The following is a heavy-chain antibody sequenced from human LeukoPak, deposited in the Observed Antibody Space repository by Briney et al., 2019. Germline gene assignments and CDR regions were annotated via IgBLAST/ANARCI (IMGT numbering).Heavy chain of an antibody. D-gene: IGHD2-2*03. CDR1: GGSISSSSYY. Sequence: PSETLSLTCTVSGGSISSSSYYWGWIRQPPGKGLEWIGSIYYSGSTYYNPSLKSRVTISVDTSKNQFSLKLSSVTAADTAVYYCARGAGYCSSTSCYAGYYYYMDVWGKGTTVTISS. CDR3: ARGAGYCSSTSCYAGYYYYMDV. CDR2: IYYSGST. V-gene: IGHV4-39*01. J-gene: IGHJ6*03.